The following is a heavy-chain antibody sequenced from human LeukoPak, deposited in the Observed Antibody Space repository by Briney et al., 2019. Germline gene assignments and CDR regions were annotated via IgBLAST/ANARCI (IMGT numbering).Heavy chain of an antibody. J-gene: IGHJ5*02. CDR3: ARHARSSSWFDP. CDR1: GYSFTTYW. V-gene: IGHV5-10-1*01. Sequence: GESLKISCKGSGYSFTTYWISWVRQMPGKGLEWMGRIAPSDSYSNYSPSFQGHVTISADKSISTAYLQWSSLKASDTAMYYCARHARSSSWFDPWGQGTLVTVSS. D-gene: IGHD6-6*01. CDR2: IAPSDSYS.